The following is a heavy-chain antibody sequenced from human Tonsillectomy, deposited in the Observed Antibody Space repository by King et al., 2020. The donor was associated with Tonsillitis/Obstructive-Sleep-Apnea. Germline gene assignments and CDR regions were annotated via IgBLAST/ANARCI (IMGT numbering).Heavy chain of an antibody. CDR2: INYSGSS. D-gene: IGHD3-10*01. CDR3: ARGPGYYGSRDPFAF. J-gene: IGHJ1*01. CDR1: GGSFSGYF. Sequence: VQLQQWGAGLLKPSETLSLTCAVYGGSFSGYFWSWIRQSPVKGLEWIGEINYSGSSNYNPSLKSRVTMSVDTVKKQVSLKVTSMTAADTAVYYCARGPGYYGSRDPFAFWGQRIRVTVSS. V-gene: IGHV4-34*01.